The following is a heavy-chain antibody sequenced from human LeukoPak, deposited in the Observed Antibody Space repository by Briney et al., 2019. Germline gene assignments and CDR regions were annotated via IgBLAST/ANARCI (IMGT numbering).Heavy chain of an antibody. CDR1: GFTFSTYS. V-gene: IGHV3-48*01. CDR3: ARAPYGERGGSDY. D-gene: IGHD4-17*01. J-gene: IGHJ4*02. Sequence: GALRLSCAAPGFTFSTYSMNWGRQAPGKGLGWVSYISTTTSAIYYADSVKGRFTVSRDNAKSSLYLQMNSLRADDTAVYYCARAPYGERGGSDYWGQGTLVTVSS. CDR2: ISTTTSAI.